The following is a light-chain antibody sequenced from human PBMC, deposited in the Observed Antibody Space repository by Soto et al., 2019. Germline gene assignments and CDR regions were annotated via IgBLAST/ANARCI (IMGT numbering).Light chain of an antibody. CDR1: SSDVGGYNY. Sequence: QSALTQPASVSGSPGQSITISRTGTSSDVGGYNYVSWYQQHPGKAPKVVIYEVSNRPSGISNRFSGSKSGNTASLTISGLQAEDEADYYCSSFTSSRTWVFGGGTKLTVL. V-gene: IGLV2-14*01. J-gene: IGLJ2*01. CDR2: EVS. CDR3: SSFTSSRTWV.